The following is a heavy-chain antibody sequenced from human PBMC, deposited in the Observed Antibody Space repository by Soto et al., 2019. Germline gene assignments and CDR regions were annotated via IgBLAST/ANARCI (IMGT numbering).Heavy chain of an antibody. D-gene: IGHD5-18*01. Sequence: QVQLQESGPGLVKPSETLSLTCTVSGGSISSYYWSWIRQPPGKGLEWIGYIYYSGSTNYNPSLKSRVTISVDTSKNQFSLKPSSVTAADTAVYYCARRYGKNAFDIWGQGTMVTVSS. CDR3: ARRYGKNAFDI. CDR1: GGSISSYY. J-gene: IGHJ3*02. V-gene: IGHV4-59*01. CDR2: IYYSGST.